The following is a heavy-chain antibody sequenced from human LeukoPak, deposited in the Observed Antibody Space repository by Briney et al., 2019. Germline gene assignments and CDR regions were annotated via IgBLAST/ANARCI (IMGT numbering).Heavy chain of an antibody. D-gene: IGHD2-2*01. CDR3: AREINNLGYCSSTSCYHDY. CDR2: IYTSGST. CDR1: GGSISSYY. Sequence: SETLSLTCTVSGGSISSYYWSWIRQPAGKGLEWIGRIYTSGSTNYNPSLKSRVTMSVDTSTNQFSLKLTSVTAADTAVYYCAREINNLGYCSSTSCYHDYWGQRTLVTVSS. J-gene: IGHJ4*02. V-gene: IGHV4-4*07.